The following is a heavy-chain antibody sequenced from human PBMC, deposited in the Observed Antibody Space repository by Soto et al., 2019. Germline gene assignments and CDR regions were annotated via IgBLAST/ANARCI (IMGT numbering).Heavy chain of an antibody. V-gene: IGHV1-3*01. CDR3: ARESITIFGVDLYNWFDP. CDR1: GYTFTSYA. CDR2: INAGNGNT. J-gene: IGHJ5*02. Sequence: ASVKVPCKASGYTFTSYAMHWVRQAPGQRLEWMGWINAGNGNTKYSQKFQGRVTITRDTSASTAYMELSSLRSEDTAVYYCARESITIFGVDLYNWFDPWGQGTLVTVS. D-gene: IGHD3-3*01.